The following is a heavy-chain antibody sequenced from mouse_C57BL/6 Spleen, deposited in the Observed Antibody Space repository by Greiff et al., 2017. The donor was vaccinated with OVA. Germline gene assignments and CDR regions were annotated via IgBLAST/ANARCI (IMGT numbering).Heavy chain of an antibody. J-gene: IGHJ1*03. V-gene: IGHV1-63*01. D-gene: IGHD4-1*01. CDR1: GYTFTNYW. Sequence: VQLQQSGAELVRPGTSVKMFCKASGYTFTNYWIGWAKQRPGHGLEWIGDIYPGGGYTNYNEKFKGKATLTADKSSSTAYMQFSSLTSEDSAIYYCARSGPYWYFDVWGTGTTVTVSS. CDR2: IYPGGGYT. CDR3: ARSGPYWYFDV.